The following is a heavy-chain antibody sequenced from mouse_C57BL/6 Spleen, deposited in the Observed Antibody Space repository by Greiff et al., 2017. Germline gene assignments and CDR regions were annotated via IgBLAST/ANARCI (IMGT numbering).Heavy chain of an antibody. D-gene: IGHD1-1*01. Sequence: EVKLVESGGGLVQPGESLKLSCESNEYEFPSHDMSWVRKTPEKRLELVAAINSDGGSTYYPDTMERRFIISRDNTKKTLYLQMSSLRSEDTALYYCARQGYYGSSYDWYFDVWGTGTTVTVSS. J-gene: IGHJ1*03. CDR2: INSDGGST. V-gene: IGHV5-2*01. CDR3: ARQGYYGSSYDWYFDV. CDR1: EYEFPSHD.